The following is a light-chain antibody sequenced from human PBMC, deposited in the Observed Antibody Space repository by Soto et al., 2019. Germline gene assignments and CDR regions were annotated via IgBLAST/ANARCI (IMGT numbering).Light chain of an antibody. CDR3: SSYTSSSTPFV. V-gene: IGLV2-14*03. CDR2: DVN. CDR1: SSDVGRYNY. J-gene: IGLJ1*01. Sequence: SALTQPASVSGSPGQSITISCTGTSSDVGRYNYVSWYQQHPGKAPKVMIYDVNNRPSGVSNRFSGSKSGNTASLTISGLQAEDEAHYYCSSYTSSSTPFVFGTGTKLTVL.